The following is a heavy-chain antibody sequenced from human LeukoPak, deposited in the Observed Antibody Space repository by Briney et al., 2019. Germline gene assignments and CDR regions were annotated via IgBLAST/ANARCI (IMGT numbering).Heavy chain of an antibody. CDR1: GLTLSSCS. V-gene: IGHV3-21*01. CDR2: ISRSSGYV. D-gene: IGHD6-13*01. Sequence: GGSLRLSCAASGLTLSSCSXXXXXXXXXXGXXXVSSISRSSGYVFYADSMXXRFTVSRDNSXNSLYLQMNTLRAEDTAVYYCARFPEGSSTWSIDFWGQGTLVTVSS. J-gene: IGHJ4*02. CDR3: ARFPEGSSTWSIDF.